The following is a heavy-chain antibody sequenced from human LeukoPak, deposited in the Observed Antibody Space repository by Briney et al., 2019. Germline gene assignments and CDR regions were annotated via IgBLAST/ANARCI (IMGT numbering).Heavy chain of an antibody. D-gene: IGHD1-26*01. J-gene: IGHJ4*02. CDR2: INQDGSGK. Sequence: GGSLRLYCAAFGFTFNNYWMSWVRQAPGKGLEWVANINQDGSGKHYVDSVKGRFTISRDNAKNSLYLQMNSLRAEDTAVYFCAKASIAGAIGVLDYWGQGTLVTVSS. CDR3: AKASIAGAIGVLDY. CDR1: GFTFNNYW. V-gene: IGHV3-7*01.